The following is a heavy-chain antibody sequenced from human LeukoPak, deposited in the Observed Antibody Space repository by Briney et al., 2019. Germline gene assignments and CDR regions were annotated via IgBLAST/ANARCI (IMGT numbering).Heavy chain of an antibody. V-gene: IGHV3-23*01. J-gene: IGHJ4*02. CDR2: ISGSGGST. Sequence: GGSLRLSCAASGFTFSSYAMSWARQAPGKGLEWVSAISGSGGSTYYADSVKGRFTISRDNSKNTLYLQMNSLRAEDTAVYYCAKDPTSAFTVTTTRSYFDYWGQGTLVTVSS. CDR3: AKDPTSAFTVTTTRSYFDY. CDR1: GFTFSSYA. D-gene: IGHD4-17*01.